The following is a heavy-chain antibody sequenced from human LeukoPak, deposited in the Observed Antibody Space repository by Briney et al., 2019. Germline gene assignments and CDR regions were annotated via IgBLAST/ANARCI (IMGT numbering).Heavy chain of an antibody. Sequence: GGSLRLSCAASGFTFSTYAMSWVRQAPGKGLGWVSPISGSGGSTFNADSVKGRFTISRDNSKNTLFLQMNSLRAEDTAIYYCAKDHPSGYYFDYWGQGTLVTVSS. CDR3: AKDHPSGYYFDY. D-gene: IGHD1-14*01. CDR2: ISGSGGST. V-gene: IGHV3-23*01. J-gene: IGHJ4*02. CDR1: GFTFSTYA.